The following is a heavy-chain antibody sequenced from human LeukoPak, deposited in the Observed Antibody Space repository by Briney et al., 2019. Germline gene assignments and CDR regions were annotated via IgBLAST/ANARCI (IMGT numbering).Heavy chain of an antibody. V-gene: IGHV3-23*01. CDR2: ISSTGGRT. CDR3: AKFPTYGELDY. Sequence: GGSLRLSCAASGFTFSSYAMSWVRQAPGKGLEWVSAISSTGGRTYYADSVKGRFTISRDNSRNTVYLQTNSLRAEDTAVCYCAKFPTYGELDYWGQGTLVTVSS. J-gene: IGHJ4*02. D-gene: IGHD4-17*01. CDR1: GFTFSSYA.